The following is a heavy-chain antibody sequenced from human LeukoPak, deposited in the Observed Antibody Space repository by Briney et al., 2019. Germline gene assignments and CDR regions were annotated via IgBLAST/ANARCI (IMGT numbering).Heavy chain of an antibody. D-gene: IGHD3-9*01. CDR3: AKERYDILTGYDY. Sequence: GGSLRLSCAASGFTFSSYSMNWVRQAPGKGLEWVSSISSSSSYIYYADSVKGRFTISRDNAKNSLYLQMNSLRAEDTAVYYCAKERYDILTGYDYWGQGTLVTVSS. CDR2: ISSSSSYI. V-gene: IGHV3-21*04. CDR1: GFTFSSYS. J-gene: IGHJ4*02.